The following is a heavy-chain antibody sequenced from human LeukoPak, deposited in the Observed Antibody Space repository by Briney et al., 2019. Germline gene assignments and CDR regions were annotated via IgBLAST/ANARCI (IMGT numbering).Heavy chain of an antibody. D-gene: IGHD3-22*01. J-gene: IGHJ3*02. CDR1: GGSISTSNYF. V-gene: IGHV4-30-4*01. CDR3: AREVNEVSDSDAFDI. CDR2: IHYTGSA. Sequence: SETLSLTCTVSGGSISTSNYFWRWIRQSPGKGLEWIEYIHYTGSAHYSSLKSRVSITVDTSKNQFSLHMTSVTDADTAVYYCAREVNEVSDSDAFDIWGQGTMVTVSS.